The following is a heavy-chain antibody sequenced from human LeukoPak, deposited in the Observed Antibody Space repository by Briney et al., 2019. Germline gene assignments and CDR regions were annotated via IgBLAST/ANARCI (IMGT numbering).Heavy chain of an antibody. CDR3: AKVTALIVVVPAAFDY. V-gene: IGHV3-23*01. D-gene: IGHD2-2*01. Sequence: GGSLRLSCAASGFTFSSYAMSWVRQAPGKGLEWVSAISGSGGSTYYADSVKGRFTISRDNSKNTLYLQMNSLRAEDTAVYSCAKVTALIVVVPAAFDYWGQGTLVTVSS. J-gene: IGHJ4*02. CDR1: GFTFSSYA. CDR2: ISGSGGST.